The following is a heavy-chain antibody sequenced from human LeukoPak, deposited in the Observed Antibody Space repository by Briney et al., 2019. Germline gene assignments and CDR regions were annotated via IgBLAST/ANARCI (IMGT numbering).Heavy chain of an antibody. D-gene: IGHD3-22*01. CDR2: IYYSGST. CDR3: ACEAPSGYYDSSGYSLDY. CDR1: GGSISSYY. Sequence: SETLSLTCTVSGGSISSYYWSWIRQPPGKGLEWIGYIYYSGSTNYNPSLKSRVTISVDTSKNQFSLKLSSVTAADTAVYYCACEAPSGYYDSSGYSLDYWGQGTLVTVSS. J-gene: IGHJ4*02. V-gene: IGHV4-59*12.